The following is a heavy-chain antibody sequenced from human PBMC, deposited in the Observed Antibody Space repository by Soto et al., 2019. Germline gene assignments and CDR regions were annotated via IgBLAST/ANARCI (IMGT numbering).Heavy chain of an antibody. CDR3: AREFPYDSSGYLSNHDAFDV. V-gene: IGHV3-53*01. CDR2: IYSGGST. D-gene: IGHD3-22*01. J-gene: IGHJ3*01. CDR1: GFTVSSNY. Sequence: PGGSLRLSCAASGFTVSSNYMSLVRQAPGKGLEWVSVIYSGGSTYYADSVKGRFTISRDNSKNTLYLQMNSLRAEDTAVYYCAREFPYDSSGYLSNHDAFDVWGQGTMVTVSS.